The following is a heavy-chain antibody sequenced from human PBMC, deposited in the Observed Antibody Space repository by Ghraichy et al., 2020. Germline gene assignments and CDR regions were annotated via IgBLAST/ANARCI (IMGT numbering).Heavy chain of an antibody. Sequence: SETLSLTCTVSGGSISSSSYFWGWFRQPPGKGLEWIGSGSTYYNPSLKSRITTSVDTSKNQFSLKLSSVTAADTAVYYCARHLFSMVRGVQRHNWFDPWGQGTLVTVSS. CDR2: SGST. V-gene: IGHV4-39*01. CDR1: GGSISSSSYF. D-gene: IGHD3-10*01. J-gene: IGHJ5*02. CDR3: ARHLFSMVRGVQRHNWFDP.